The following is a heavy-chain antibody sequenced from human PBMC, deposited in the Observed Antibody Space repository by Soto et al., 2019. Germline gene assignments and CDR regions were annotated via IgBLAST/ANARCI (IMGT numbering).Heavy chain of an antibody. CDR2: INAGNGNT. Sequence: QVPLVQSGAEVKKPGASVKVSCKASGYTFTSYAMHWVRQAPGQRLEWMGWINAGNGNTKYSQKFQGRVTITRDTSASTAYMELSSLRSEDTAVYYCAREPAELDAFDIWGQGTMVTVSS. CDR1: GYTFTSYA. D-gene: IGHD2-2*01. J-gene: IGHJ3*02. V-gene: IGHV1-3*01. CDR3: AREPAELDAFDI.